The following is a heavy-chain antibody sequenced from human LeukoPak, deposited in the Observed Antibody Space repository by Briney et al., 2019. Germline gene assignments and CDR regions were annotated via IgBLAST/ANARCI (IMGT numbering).Heavy chain of an antibody. CDR2: LIGSGGST. V-gene: IGHV3-23*02. Sequence: GGSLILSCAASESTFSSYDMCWVRQAPGKGLEWVSALIGSGGSTYYEESVKGRFTISRDTSKNTLYLQMNSVRAEDTAVYYCAKDSTTVTFNWFDPWGEGTLVTVSS. CDR1: ESTFSSYD. D-gene: IGHD4-17*01. CDR3: AKDSTTVTFNWFDP. J-gene: IGHJ5*02.